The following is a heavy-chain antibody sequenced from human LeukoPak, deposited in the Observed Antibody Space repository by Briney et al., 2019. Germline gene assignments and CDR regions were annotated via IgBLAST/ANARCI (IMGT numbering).Heavy chain of an antibody. CDR2: IYYSGST. Sequence: SETLSLTCTVSGGSISSYYWSWIRQPPGKGLEWIGYIYYSGSTNYNPSLKSQVTISVDTSKNQFSLKLSSVTAADTAVYYCARDGTGDAFDIWGQGTMVTVSS. V-gene: IGHV4-59*01. CDR1: GGSISSYY. CDR3: ARDGTGDAFDI. D-gene: IGHD1-7*01. J-gene: IGHJ3*02.